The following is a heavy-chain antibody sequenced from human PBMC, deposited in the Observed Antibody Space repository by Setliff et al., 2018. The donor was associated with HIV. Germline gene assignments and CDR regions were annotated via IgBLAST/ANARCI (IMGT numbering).Heavy chain of an antibody. CDR3: ARGATTAGLIDY. J-gene: IGHJ4*02. CDR1: GYTFTNYD. CDR2: ISTYNGNA. V-gene: IGHV1-18*01. D-gene: IGHD4-4*01. Sequence: ASVKVSCKASGYTFTNYDINWVRQAPGRGLEWMGWISTYNGNANYAQKFQGRVTMTTHTSTTTAHMELRSLRSDDTAVYFCARGATTAGLIDYWGQGTLVTVSS.